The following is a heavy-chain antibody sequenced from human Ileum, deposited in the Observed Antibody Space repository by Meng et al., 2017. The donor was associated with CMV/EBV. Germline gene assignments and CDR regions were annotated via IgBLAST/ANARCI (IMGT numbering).Heavy chain of an antibody. V-gene: IGHV4-34*01. CDR2: INHSGST. D-gene: IGHD4-17*01. CDR1: GGSFSGTY. Sequence: YGGSFSGTYWCWLRHPPGKGLEWIGEINHSGSTNYHPSLTSRVTISVDTSKNQFSLKLSSVTAADTAVYYCARGATLGLRGRGFDPWGQGTLVTVSS. CDR3: ARGATLGLRGRGFDP. J-gene: IGHJ5*02.